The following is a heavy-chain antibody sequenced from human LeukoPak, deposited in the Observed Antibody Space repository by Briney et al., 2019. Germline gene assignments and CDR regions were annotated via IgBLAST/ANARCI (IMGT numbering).Heavy chain of an antibody. Sequence: SETLSLTCTVSGGSISSYYWSWIRQPPGKGLEWIGYIYYSGSTNYNPSLTSRVTISVDTSKNQFSLKLSSVTAADTAVYYCASGYDFWSGPYYYYGMDVWGQGTTVTVSS. CDR3: ASGYDFWSGPYYYYGMDV. CDR1: GGSISSYY. V-gene: IGHV4-59*01. J-gene: IGHJ6*02. CDR2: IYYSGST. D-gene: IGHD3-3*01.